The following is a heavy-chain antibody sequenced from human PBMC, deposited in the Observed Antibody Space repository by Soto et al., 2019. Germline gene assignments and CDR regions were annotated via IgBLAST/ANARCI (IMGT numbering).Heavy chain of an antibody. J-gene: IGHJ4*02. CDR3: LIFVEVAAAGTLFDY. V-gene: IGHV1-2*04. CDR1: GYTFTGYY. Sequence: ASVKVSCKASGYTFTGYYMHWVRQAPGQGLEWMGWINPNSGGTNYAQKFQGWVTMTRDTSISTAYMELSRLRSDDTAVYYCLIFVEVAAAGTLFDYWGQGTLVTVSS. D-gene: IGHD6-13*01. CDR2: INPNSGGT.